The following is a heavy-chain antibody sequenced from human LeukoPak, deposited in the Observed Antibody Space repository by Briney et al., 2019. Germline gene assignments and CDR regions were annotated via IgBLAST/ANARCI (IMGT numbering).Heavy chain of an antibody. V-gene: IGHV4-4*07. CDR1: GGSISIYY. Sequence: PSETLSLTCTVSGGSISIYYWNWIRQPAGKRLEWIGRIYTSGSTNYNPSLKSRVTMSVDTSKNQFSLNLSSVTAADTAVYYCARAAHSGSLAPFDYWGQGTLVTVSS. CDR2: IYTSGST. J-gene: IGHJ4*02. CDR3: ARAAHSGSLAPFDY. D-gene: IGHD1-26*01.